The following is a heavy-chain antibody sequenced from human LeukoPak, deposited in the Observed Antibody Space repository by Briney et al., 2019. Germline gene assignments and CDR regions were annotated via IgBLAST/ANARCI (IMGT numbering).Heavy chain of an antibody. J-gene: IGHJ4*02. V-gene: IGHV4-59*08. D-gene: IGHD5-18*01. Sequence: PSETLSLTCTVSGGSISSYYWSWIRRPPGKGLEWIGHIYSSGSTNYNPSLKSRVTISVDTSKNQSSLKLSSVTAADTAVYCARHRGYSYGPPRDLDYWGQGTLVTVSS. CDR2: IYSSGST. CDR3: ARHRGYSYGPPRDLDY. CDR1: GGSISSYY.